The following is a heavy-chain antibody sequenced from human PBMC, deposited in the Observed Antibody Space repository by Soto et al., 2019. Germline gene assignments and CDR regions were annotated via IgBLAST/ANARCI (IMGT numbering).Heavy chain of an antibody. Sequence: GGSLRLSCVASGFTFSDYSLNWVRQAPGKGLEWVGRIKNKANSYTTEYAASVEGRFTISREDSQNSLYLQMNSLKTEDTAVYYCARVSLVGPSGGRYFDYWGQGSQVTVSS. CDR1: GFTFSDYS. CDR2: IKNKANSYTT. CDR3: ARVSLVGPSGGRYFDY. D-gene: IGHD1-26*01. J-gene: IGHJ4*02. V-gene: IGHV3-72*01.